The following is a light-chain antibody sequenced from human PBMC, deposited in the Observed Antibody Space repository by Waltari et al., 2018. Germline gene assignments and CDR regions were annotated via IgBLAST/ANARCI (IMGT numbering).Light chain of an antibody. CDR3: MFWPSNVWV. CDR1: RAFHVSDFI. Sequence: QPVLNQPPSSSASPGESARLTSTLPRAFHVSDFIFYWYQQRPGSPPRFLLYYNADSEKAQGSGVPRRFSGSKDASANAGILLISGLQSEDEADYYCMFWPSNVWVFGGGTKLTVL. J-gene: IGLJ3*02. V-gene: IGLV5-37*01. CDR2: YNADSEK.